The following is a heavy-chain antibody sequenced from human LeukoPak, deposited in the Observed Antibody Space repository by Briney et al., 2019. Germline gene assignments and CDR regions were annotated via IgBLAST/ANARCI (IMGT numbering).Heavy chain of an antibody. J-gene: IGHJ4*02. CDR3: ARVGVLRYFDGYFDY. CDR2: IYYSGST. Sequence: SETLSLTCTVSGGSISSYYWSWIRQPQGKGLEWIGYIYYSGSTNYNPSLKSRVTISVDTSKNQFSLKLSSVTAADTAVYYCARVGVLRYFDGYFDYWGQGTLVTVSS. CDR1: GGSISSYY. D-gene: IGHD3-9*01. V-gene: IGHV4-59*01.